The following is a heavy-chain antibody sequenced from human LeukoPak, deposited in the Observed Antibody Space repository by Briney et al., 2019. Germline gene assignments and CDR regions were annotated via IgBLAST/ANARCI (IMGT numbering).Heavy chain of an antibody. CDR1: GGSISSYY. D-gene: IGHD2-21*02. CDR2: IYTSGST. CDR3: ARGGGDNTYYYYMDV. V-gene: IGHV4-4*09. Sequence: SETLSLTCTVSGGSISSYYWSWIRQPPGKGLEWIGYIYTSGSTNYNPSLKSRVTISVDTSKNQFSLKLSSVTAADTAVYYCARGGGDNTYYYYMDVWGKGTTVTVSS. J-gene: IGHJ6*03.